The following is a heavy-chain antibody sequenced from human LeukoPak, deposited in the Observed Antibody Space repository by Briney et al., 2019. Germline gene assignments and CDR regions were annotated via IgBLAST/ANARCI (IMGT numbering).Heavy chain of an antibody. J-gene: IGHJ3*02. Sequence: SETLSLTCTVSGGSISGYYWNWIRQPPGKGLEWIGYIYYSGNTNYNPSLKSRVTISLDTSKNQFSLKLSSVTAADTAVYYCASFMDAFDIWGQGTMVTVSS. CDR1: GGSISGYY. CDR3: ASFMDAFDI. CDR2: IYYSGNT. V-gene: IGHV4-59*01.